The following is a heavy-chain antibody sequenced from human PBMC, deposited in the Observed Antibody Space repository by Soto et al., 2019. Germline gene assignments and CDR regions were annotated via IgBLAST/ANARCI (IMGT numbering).Heavy chain of an antibody. D-gene: IGHD5-18*01. CDR1: GYTFTGYY. J-gene: IGHJ6*02. CDR3: ARSTMVTSLYYYSGMDV. Sequence: QVQLVQSGAEVKKPGASVKVSCKASGYTFTGYYMHWVRQAPGQGLEWMGWINPNSGGTNYAQKFQGWVTMTRDTSISTAYMELSRLRSDDTAVYYCARSTMVTSLYYYSGMDVWGQGTTVTVSS. CDR2: INPNSGGT. V-gene: IGHV1-2*04.